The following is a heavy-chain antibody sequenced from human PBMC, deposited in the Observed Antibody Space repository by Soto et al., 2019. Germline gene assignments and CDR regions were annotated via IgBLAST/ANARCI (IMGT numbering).Heavy chain of an antibody. CDR3: ARERSGSYDY. D-gene: IGHD1-26*01. Sequence: QVQLVQSGAEVKKPGASVKVSCKASGYTFTSYDINWVRQATGQGLECMGWMNPNSGNTAYAQKFQGRVTMTRNTTIATASLELSSVRSEDTALYYCARERSGSYDYSGQGILVSVPS. CDR2: MNPNSGNT. V-gene: IGHV1-8*01. CDR1: GYTFTSYD. J-gene: IGHJ4*02.